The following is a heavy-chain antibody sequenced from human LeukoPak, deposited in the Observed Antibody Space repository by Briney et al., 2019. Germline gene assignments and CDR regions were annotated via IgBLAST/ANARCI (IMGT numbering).Heavy chain of an antibody. Sequence: SETLSLTCAAYGGSFSGYYWSWIRQPPGKGLEWIGEINHSGSTNYNPSLKSRVTISVDTSKNQFSLKLSSVTAADTAVYYCARDGANPDYWGQGTLVTVSS. J-gene: IGHJ4*02. V-gene: IGHV4-34*01. CDR2: INHSGST. D-gene: IGHD3-16*01. CDR1: GGSFSGYY. CDR3: ARDGANPDY.